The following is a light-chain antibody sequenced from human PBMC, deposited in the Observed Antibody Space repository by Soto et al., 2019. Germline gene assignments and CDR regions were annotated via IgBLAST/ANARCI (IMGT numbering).Light chain of an antibody. V-gene: IGKV3-20*01. CDR2: GAS. CDR3: QQTYTTPRT. Sequence: EIVLTQSPGTLSLSPGQRATLSCRASQSVSSSSLAWYQQRPGQAPRLLIYGASRRATGIPDRFSGSGSGTDFTLTISRLEPEDFATYYCQQTYTTPRTFGQGTKVAIK. CDR1: QSVSSSS. J-gene: IGKJ1*01.